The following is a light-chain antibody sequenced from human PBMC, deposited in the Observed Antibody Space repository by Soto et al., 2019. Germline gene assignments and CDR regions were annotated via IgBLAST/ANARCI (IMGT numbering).Light chain of an antibody. Sequence: QSALTQPASVSASPGQSISISCTGTSNDVGAFDYVSWYQQHPGKAPKLIIFEVFNRPSGVSTRFSGSKSGSTASLTISGLQVEDEADYFCSSYTTNNAHVFGGGTKVTVL. CDR3: SSYTTNNAHV. CDR1: SNDVGAFDY. CDR2: EVF. J-gene: IGLJ1*01. V-gene: IGLV2-14*01.